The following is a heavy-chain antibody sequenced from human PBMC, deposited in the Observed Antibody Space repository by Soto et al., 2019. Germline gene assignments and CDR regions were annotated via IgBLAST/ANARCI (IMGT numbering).Heavy chain of an antibody. D-gene: IGHD2-2*01. Sequence: SETLSLTCTVSGGSISSGGYYWSWIRQHPGKGLEWIGYIYYSGSTYYNPSLKSRVTISVDTSKNQFSLKLSSVTAADTAVYYCAREKGDVVVPAAMPGDADAFDIWGQGTMVTVSS. CDR3: AREKGDVVVPAAMPGDADAFDI. V-gene: IGHV4-31*03. J-gene: IGHJ3*02. CDR1: GGSISSGGYY. CDR2: IYYSGST.